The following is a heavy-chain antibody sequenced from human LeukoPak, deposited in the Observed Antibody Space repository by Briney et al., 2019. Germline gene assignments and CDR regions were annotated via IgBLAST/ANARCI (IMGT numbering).Heavy chain of an antibody. CDR1: GFTFSDYY. CDR2: ISSSGSTI. J-gene: IGHJ4*02. Sequence: GGSLRLSCAASGFTFSDYYMSWIRQAPGKGLEWVSYISSSGSTIYYADSVKGRFTISRDNAKNSLYLQMNSLRAEDTAVYYCRGGWLRPLYYFDYWGQGTLVTVSS. V-gene: IGHV3-11*04. CDR3: RGGWLRPLYYFDY. D-gene: IGHD5-12*01.